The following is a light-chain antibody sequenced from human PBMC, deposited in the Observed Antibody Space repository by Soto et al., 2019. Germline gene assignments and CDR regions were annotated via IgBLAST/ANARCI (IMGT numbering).Light chain of an antibody. CDR2: GAS. V-gene: IGKV3-20*01. Sequence: EIVLTQSPGTLSLSPGERATLSCRASQSVSSSYLAWYQQKPGQAPWLLIYGASRRASGVPDRFSGSGSGTDFTLTISGLEPEDFAVYYCHQYDSSPSTFGQGTRLDI. J-gene: IGKJ5*01. CDR1: QSVSSSY. CDR3: HQYDSSPST.